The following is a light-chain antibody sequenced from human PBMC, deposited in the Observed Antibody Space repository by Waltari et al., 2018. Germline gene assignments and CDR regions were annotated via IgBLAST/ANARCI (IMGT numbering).Light chain of an antibody. J-gene: IGLJ2*01. Sequence: QSALTQPASVSGSPGQSITISCTGTSSDVCGYNYVSWYQQPPGKAPKLMIYEVSNRPSGVSNRFSGSKSGNTASLTISGLQAEDEADYSCSSYTSSSTLVVFGGGTKLTVL. CDR1: SSDVCGYNY. V-gene: IGLV2-14*01. CDR2: EVS. CDR3: SSYTSSSTLVV.